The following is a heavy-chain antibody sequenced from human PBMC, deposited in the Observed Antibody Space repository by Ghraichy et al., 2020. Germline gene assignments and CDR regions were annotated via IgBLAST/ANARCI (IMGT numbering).Heavy chain of an antibody. J-gene: IGHJ5*02. V-gene: IGHV4-34*01. CDR3: ARGLYDFWSGYSSHGSGGWFDP. Sequence: SETLSLTCAVYGGSFSGYYWSWIRQPPGKGLEWIGEINHSGSTNYNPSLKSRVTISVDTSKNQFSLKLSSVTAADTAVYYCARGLYDFWSGYSSHGSGGWFDPWGQGTLVTVSS. D-gene: IGHD3-3*01. CDR2: INHSGST. CDR1: GGSFSGYY.